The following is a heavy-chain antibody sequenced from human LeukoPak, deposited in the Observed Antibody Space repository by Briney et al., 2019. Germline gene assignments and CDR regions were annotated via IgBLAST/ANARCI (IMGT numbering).Heavy chain of an antibody. V-gene: IGHV3-30-3*01. CDR3: ARVRRPYSSSWYHFDY. CDR2: ISYDGSNK. Sequence: SCKASGYTFTSYYMHWVRQAPGKGLEWVAVISYDGSNKYYADSVKGRFTISRDNSKNTLYLQMNSLRAEDTAVYYCARVRRPYSSSWYHFDYWGQGTLVTVSS. D-gene: IGHD6-13*01. J-gene: IGHJ4*02. CDR1: GYTFTSYY.